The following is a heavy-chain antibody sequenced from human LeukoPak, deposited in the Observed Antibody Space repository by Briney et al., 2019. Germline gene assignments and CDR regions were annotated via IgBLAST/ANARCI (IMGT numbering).Heavy chain of an antibody. CDR1: GYTFTSYG. D-gene: IGHD3-3*01. Sequence: ASVKVSCKASGYTFTSYGISWVRQAPGQGLEWMGWISAYNGNTNYAQKLQGRITMTTDTSTSTAYMELRSLRSDDTAVYYCARVQDFWSGSAGVNWFDPWGQGTLVTVSS. J-gene: IGHJ5*02. V-gene: IGHV1-18*01. CDR2: ISAYNGNT. CDR3: ARVQDFWSGSAGVNWFDP.